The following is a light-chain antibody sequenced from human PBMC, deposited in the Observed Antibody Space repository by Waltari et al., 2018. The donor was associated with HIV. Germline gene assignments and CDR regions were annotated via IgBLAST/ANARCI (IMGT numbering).Light chain of an antibody. CDR3: QQYGSSPRT. J-gene: IGKJ1*01. CDR2: SAS. V-gene: IGKV3-20*01. Sequence: EIVLTQSPGTLSLSPGERATLSCRASQSVNSNFLAWYQQKPGQAPRLLIYSASSRATHIPDRFSGSGSGADFTLTIARLETEDFAVYYCQQYGSSPRTFGQGTKVELK. CDR1: QSVNSNF.